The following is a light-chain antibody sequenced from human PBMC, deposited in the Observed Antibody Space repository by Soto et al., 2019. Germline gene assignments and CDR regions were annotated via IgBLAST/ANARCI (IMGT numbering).Light chain of an antibody. J-gene: IGKJ5*01. CDR2: GAP. CDR3: QQYGSSPIT. Sequence: EIVLTQSPGTLSLSPGERATLCCRASQSVSSSYLAWYQQKPGQAPRLLIYGAPSRATGIPDRFSGSGCRTDFTLTISRLEPEDSAVYYWQQYGSSPITFGQGTRLEIK. V-gene: IGKV3-20*01. CDR1: QSVSSSY.